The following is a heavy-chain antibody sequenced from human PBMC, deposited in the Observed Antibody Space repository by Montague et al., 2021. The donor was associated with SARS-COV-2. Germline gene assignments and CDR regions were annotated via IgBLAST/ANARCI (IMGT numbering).Heavy chain of an antibody. D-gene: IGHD2-21*01. CDR1: GGSITTYY. V-gene: IGHV4-59*13. Sequence: SETLSLTCTVSGGSITTYYWCWIWDPPGTGLEWIANGYYTGGANYNSSPYSRVAITVETSKSQFSLRLTSVTAADTAIYYCAGNHPGPPYSFDYWGRGTLVTVSS. J-gene: IGHJ4*02. CDR2: GYYTGGA. CDR3: AGNHPGPPYSFDY.